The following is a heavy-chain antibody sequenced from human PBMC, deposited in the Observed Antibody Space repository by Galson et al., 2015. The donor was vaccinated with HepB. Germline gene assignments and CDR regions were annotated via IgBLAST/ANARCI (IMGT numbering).Heavy chain of an antibody. V-gene: IGHV3-33*06. CDR3: AKDVDTMVNGVGGMDV. J-gene: IGHJ6*02. CDR1: GFTFRNYG. Sequence: SLRLSCAASGFTFRNYGMHWVRQALGKGLEWVAVLWYDGSNKYYADSVKGRFTISRDNSKNTLYLQMNSLRAEDTAVYYCAKDVDTMVNGVGGMDVWGQGTTVTVSS. CDR2: LWYDGSNK. D-gene: IGHD3-10*01.